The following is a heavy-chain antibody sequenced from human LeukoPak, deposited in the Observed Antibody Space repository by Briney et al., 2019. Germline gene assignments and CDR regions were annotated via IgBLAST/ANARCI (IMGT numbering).Heavy chain of an antibody. CDR2: IKSDGST. CDR3: ARAPSEIGGYYPEYFRH. D-gene: IGHD3-22*01. Sequence: PGGSLRLSCAASGFTFSSYWMHWVRHAPGKALVWVSRIKSDGSTNYADSVKGRFNISRDNAKNTLSLQMNSLRAEDTGVYYCARAPSEIGGYYPEYFRHWGQGTLVTVSS. V-gene: IGHV3-74*01. CDR1: GFTFSSYW. J-gene: IGHJ1*01.